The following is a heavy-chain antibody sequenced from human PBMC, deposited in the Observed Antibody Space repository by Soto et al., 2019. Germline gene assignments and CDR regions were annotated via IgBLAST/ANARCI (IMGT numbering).Heavy chain of an antibody. V-gene: IGHV4-34*01. CDR2: INHSGST. CDR1: GGSFSGYY. J-gene: IGHJ6*02. CDR3: ARGGIAARPRDYYYGMDV. D-gene: IGHD6-6*01. Sequence: PSETLSLTCAVYGGSFSGYYWSWIRQRPGKGLEWIGEINHSGSTNYNPSLKSRVTISVDTSKNQFSLKLSSVTAADTAVYYCARGGIAARPRDYYYGMDVWGQGTTVTVSS.